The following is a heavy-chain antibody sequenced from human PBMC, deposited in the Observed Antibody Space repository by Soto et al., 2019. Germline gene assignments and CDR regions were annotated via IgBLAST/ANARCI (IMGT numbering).Heavy chain of an antibody. V-gene: IGHV4-59*08. D-gene: IGHD1-26*01. CDR2: IYYSGST. CDR1: GGSISSYY. J-gene: IGHJ4*02. Sequence: PSETLSLTCTVSGGSISSYYWSWIRQPPGKGLEWIGYIYYSGSTNCNPSLKSRVTISVDTSKNQFSLKLSSVTAADTAVYYCAGLLLGSAGAYFDYWGQGTLVTVSS. CDR3: AGLLLGSAGAYFDY.